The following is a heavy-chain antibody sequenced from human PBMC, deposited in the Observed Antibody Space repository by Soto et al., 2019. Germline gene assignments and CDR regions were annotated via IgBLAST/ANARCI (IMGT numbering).Heavy chain of an antibody. D-gene: IGHD3-9*01. CDR2: MNPNSGNT. CDR3: ARGAGTTGQTLIKYNWFDT. V-gene: IGHV1-8*01. Sequence: SVKVSCKASGYTFTSYDINWVRQATGQGLEWMGWMNPNSGNTGYAQKFQGRVTMTRNTSISTAYMELSSLRSEDTAVYYCARGAGTTGQTLIKYNWFDTWGQGTLVTVSS. CDR1: GYTFTSYD. J-gene: IGHJ5*02.